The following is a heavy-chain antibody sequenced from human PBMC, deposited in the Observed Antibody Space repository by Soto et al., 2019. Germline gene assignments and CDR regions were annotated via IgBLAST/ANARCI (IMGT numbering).Heavy chain of an antibody. CDR1: GFTFSNAW. D-gene: IGHD2-15*01. CDR3: TTRVVVVAAPNTY. Sequence: GGSLRLSCAASGFTFSNAWMSWVRQAPGKGLEWVGRIKSKTDGGTTDYAAPVKGRFTISRDDSKNTLYLQMNSLKTEDTAVYYCTTRVVVVAAPNTYWGQGTLVTVSS. V-gene: IGHV3-15*01. J-gene: IGHJ4*02. CDR2: IKSKTDGGTT.